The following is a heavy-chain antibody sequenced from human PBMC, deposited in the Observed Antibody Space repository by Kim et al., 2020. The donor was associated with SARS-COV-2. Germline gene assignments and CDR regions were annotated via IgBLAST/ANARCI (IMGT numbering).Heavy chain of an antibody. CDR1: GYTFTDYY. D-gene: IGHD2-15*01. CDR2: INAKTGGT. J-gene: IGHJ3*02. Sequence: ASVKVSCKASGYTFTDYYIHWVRLAPGQGLEWMGWINAKTGGTNYAQKFQGRVTMTRDTSISTAYMELSSLTFDDTAIYYCARGGVINATPNAFEIWGQGTGVPVSS. CDR3: ARGGVINATPNAFEI. V-gene: IGHV1-2*02.